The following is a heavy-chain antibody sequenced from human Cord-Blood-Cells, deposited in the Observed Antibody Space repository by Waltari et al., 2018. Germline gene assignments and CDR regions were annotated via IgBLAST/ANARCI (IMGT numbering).Heavy chain of an antibody. D-gene: IGHD1-26*01. CDR2: ISSSGSTI. CDR1: AFTFRSYE. V-gene: IGHV3-48*03. Sequence: ELQLLESGGGWLQPDGSLSRACAASAFTFRSYELTWVRQAPGKGLEWVSYISSSGSTIYYADSVKGRFTISRDNAKNSLYLQMNSLRAEDTAVYYCASSGSYFDYWGQGTLVTVSS. CDR3: ASSGSYFDY. J-gene: IGHJ4*02.